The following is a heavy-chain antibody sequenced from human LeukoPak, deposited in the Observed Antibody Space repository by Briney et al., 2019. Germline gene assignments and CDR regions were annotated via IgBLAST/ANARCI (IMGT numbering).Heavy chain of an antibody. CDR3: ARDRIIAAAGTYMDV. Sequence: GGSLRLSCAASGFTFSSYAMHWVRQAPGKGLEWVAVISYDGSNKYYADSVKGRFTISRDNSKNTLYLQMNSLRAEDTAVYYCARDRIIAAAGTYMDVWSKGTTVTVSS. CDR2: ISYDGSNK. J-gene: IGHJ6*03. V-gene: IGHV3-30-3*01. CDR1: GFTFSSYA. D-gene: IGHD6-13*01.